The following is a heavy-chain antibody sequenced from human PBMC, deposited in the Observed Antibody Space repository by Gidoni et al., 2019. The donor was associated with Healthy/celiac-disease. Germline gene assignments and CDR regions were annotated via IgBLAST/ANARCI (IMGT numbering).Heavy chain of an antibody. CDR3: ARVGDNYEILTGDYYDYYGMDV. D-gene: IGHD3-9*01. CDR2: ISSSGSTI. V-gene: IGHV3-11*01. CDR1: GFTFSDYY. J-gene: IGHJ6*02. Sequence: VQLVQSGAGLVKPGVSLRLSCAASGFTFSDYYLSLIRQAPGKGLEWVSYISSSGSTIYYADSVKGRFTISRDNAKNSLYLQMNSLRAEDTAVYYCARVGDNYEILTGDYYDYYGMDVWGQGTTVTVSS.